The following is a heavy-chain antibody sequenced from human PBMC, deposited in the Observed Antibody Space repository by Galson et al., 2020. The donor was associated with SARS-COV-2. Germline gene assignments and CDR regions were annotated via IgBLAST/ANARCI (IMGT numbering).Heavy chain of an antibody. D-gene: IGHD3-3*01. J-gene: IGHJ3*01. V-gene: IGHV1-8*01. CDR1: GYTFTTYD. Sequence: ASVKVSCKASGYTFTTYDLNWVRQATGQGLEWMGWMNPKSGNTGFAQKVQGRVTMTRDNSITTAYMELSSLTSEDTAVYYCARGDGGWPGQNVWGQGTMVTVSS. CDR2: MNPKSGNT. CDR3: ARGDGGWPGQNV.